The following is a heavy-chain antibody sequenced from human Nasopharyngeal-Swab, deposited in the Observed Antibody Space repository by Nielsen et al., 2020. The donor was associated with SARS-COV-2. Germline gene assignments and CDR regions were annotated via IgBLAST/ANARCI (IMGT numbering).Heavy chain of an antibody. Sequence: ASVKVSCKASGYTFTSYRISWVRQAPGQGLEWMAWISGYNGFPRYAEGLQGRVSVTADTSTNTVYMDLRSLGTDDTATYFCARARLSVAGAWYMDVWGTGTAVSVSS. CDR3: ARARLSVAGAWYMDV. D-gene: IGHD6-19*01. CDR2: ISGYNGFP. CDR1: GYTFTSYR. J-gene: IGHJ6*04. V-gene: IGHV1-18*01.